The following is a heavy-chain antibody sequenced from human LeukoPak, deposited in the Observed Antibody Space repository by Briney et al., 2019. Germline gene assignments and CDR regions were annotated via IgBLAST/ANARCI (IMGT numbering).Heavy chain of an antibody. J-gene: IGHJ5*02. D-gene: IGHD2-15*01. CDR1: GGTFSSYA. CDR2: IIPTFGTA. V-gene: IGHV1-69*13. CDR3: ARDRRYCSGGSCSWFDP. Sequence: SVKVSCKASGGTFSSYAISWVRQAPGQGLEWMGGIIPTFGTANYAQKFQGRVTITADESTSTAYMELSSLRSEDTAVYYCARDRRYCSGGSCSWFDPWGQGTLVTVSS.